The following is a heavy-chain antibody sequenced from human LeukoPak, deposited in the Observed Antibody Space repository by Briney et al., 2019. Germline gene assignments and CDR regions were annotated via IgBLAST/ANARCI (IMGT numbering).Heavy chain of an antibody. D-gene: IGHD1-14*01. J-gene: IGHJ4*02. Sequence: GGSLRLSCTASGFTFSSYWMHWVRQAPGKGLVWVSRINSAGISTNYADSVKGRFTISRDNAKNTLYLQMNSLRAEDTAVYFCAREFRKPSTGDWGQGTLVTVSS. CDR1: GFTFSSYW. CDR3: AREFRKPSTGD. V-gene: IGHV3-74*01. CDR2: INSAGIST.